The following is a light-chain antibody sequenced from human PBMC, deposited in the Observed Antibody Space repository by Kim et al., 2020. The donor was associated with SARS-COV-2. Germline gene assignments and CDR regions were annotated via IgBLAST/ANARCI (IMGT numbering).Light chain of an antibody. CDR2: QDS. CDR3: QAWDSSTEVV. J-gene: IGLJ2*01. V-gene: IGLV3-1*01. CDR1: KLGDKY. Sequence: PGQTASITCSGDKLGDKYACWYQQKPGQSPVLVIYQDSQRPSGIPERFSGSNAGNTATLTISGTQAMDEADYYCQAWDSSTEVVFGGGTQLTVL.